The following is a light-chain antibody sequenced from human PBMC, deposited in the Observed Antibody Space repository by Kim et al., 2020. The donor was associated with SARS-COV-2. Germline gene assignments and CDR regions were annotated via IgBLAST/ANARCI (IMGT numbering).Light chain of an antibody. J-gene: IGKJ1*01. V-gene: IGKV3-15*01. Sequence: EIVMTQSPATLSVSPGERATLSCRASQSVSSNLVWYQQKPGQAPRLLIYGAFTRATGIPARFSGSGSGTEFTLTIGSLQSEDFAVYYCQQNNKWPLTFGQGTKVDIK. CDR3: QQNNKWPLT. CDR2: GAF. CDR1: QSVSSN.